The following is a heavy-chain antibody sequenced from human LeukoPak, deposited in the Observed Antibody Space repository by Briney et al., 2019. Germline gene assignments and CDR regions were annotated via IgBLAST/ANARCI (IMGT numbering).Heavy chain of an antibody. Sequence: PGGSLRLSCAASVFTFSSYWMHWVRQVPGKGLVRVSRINSDGSNTRYADSVKGRFTISRDNAKNTLYLQMNSLRAEDTAVYYCARDLELVYYDSSGYDYWGQGTLVIVSS. CDR2: INSDGSNT. CDR3: ARDLELVYYDSSGYDY. D-gene: IGHD3-22*01. V-gene: IGHV3-74*01. CDR1: VFTFSSYW. J-gene: IGHJ4*02.